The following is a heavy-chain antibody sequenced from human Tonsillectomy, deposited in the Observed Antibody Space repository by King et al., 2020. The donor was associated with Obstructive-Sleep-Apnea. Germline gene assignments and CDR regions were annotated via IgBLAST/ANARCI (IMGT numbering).Heavy chain of an antibody. CDR3: AREPAPGGDWFDP. V-gene: IGHV4-39*02. Sequence: QLQESGPGLVKPSETLSLTCTVSGGSITNSDYYWAWIRPPPGEGLEWIGSIYYSGATYHSPSLKSRLTISLDTPKNQFSLKLSSATAADTGVYYCAREPAPGGDWFDPWGQGALVTVSS. CDR2: IYYSGAT. D-gene: IGHD3-10*01. J-gene: IGHJ5*02. CDR1: GGSITNSDYY.